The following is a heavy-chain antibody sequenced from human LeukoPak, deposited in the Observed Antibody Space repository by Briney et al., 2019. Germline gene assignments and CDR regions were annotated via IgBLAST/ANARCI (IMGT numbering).Heavy chain of an antibody. D-gene: IGHD6-13*01. J-gene: IGHJ5*02. CDR2: ISTSSYI. CDR3: ARGPAAGTWDNWFDP. V-gene: IGHV3-21*01. CDR1: GFTFSNYT. Sequence: GGSLRLSCAASGFTFSNYTINWLRQAPGKGLEWVSSISTSSYIYSADSVKGRFTISRDNAKNSLYLQMNSLRVEDTAVYYCARGPAAGTWDNWFDPWGQGTLVTVSS.